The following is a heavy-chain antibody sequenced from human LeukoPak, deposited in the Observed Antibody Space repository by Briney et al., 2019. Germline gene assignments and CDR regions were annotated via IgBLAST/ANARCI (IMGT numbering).Heavy chain of an antibody. CDR3: ARHVKYYYDSSGYYNEFDY. CDR2: INHSGST. D-gene: IGHD3-22*01. Sequence: PSETLSLTCAVYGGSFSGYYWSWIRQPTGKGLEWIGEINHSGSTNSHPSLKSRVTISVDTSKNQFSLKLSSVTAADTAVYYCARHVKYYYDSSGYYNEFDYWGQGTLVTVSS. J-gene: IGHJ4*02. CDR1: GGSFSGYY. V-gene: IGHV4-34*01.